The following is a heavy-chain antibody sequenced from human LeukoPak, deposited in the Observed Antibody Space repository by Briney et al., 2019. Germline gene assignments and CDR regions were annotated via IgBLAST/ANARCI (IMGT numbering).Heavy chain of an antibody. D-gene: IGHD6-19*01. J-gene: IGHJ4*02. CDR3: GRRPREIAVADY. Sequence: GGSLRLSCAASVFSFSTYWMSWVRRAPGKGVEWVANITQDGSEKYYVDSVKGRFTISRDNAKNSLYLQMNSLRAEDTAVYYCGRRPREIAVADYWGQGTLVTVSS. CDR1: VFSFSTYW. V-gene: IGHV3-7*01. CDR2: ITQDGSEK.